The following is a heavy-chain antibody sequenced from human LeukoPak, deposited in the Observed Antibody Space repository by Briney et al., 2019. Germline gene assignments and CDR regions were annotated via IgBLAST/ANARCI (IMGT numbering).Heavy chain of an antibody. CDR1: GGSISSSSYY. D-gene: IGHD3-22*01. V-gene: IGHV4-39*01. J-gene: IGHJ3*02. Sequence: SETLSLTCTVSGGSISSSSYYWGWIRQPPGKGLEWIGSIYYSGSTYNNPSLKSRVTISVDTSKNQFSLKLSSVTAADTAVYYCARHSLYYYDSSGYPGGAFDIWGQGTMVTVSS. CDR3: ARHSLYYYDSSGYPGGAFDI. CDR2: IYYSGST.